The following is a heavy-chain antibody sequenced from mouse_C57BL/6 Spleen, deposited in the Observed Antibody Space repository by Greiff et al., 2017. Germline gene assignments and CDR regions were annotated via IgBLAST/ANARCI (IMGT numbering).Heavy chain of an antibody. J-gene: IGHJ1*03. CDR1: GYTFTSYW. Sequence: QVQLQQPGAELVMPGASVKLSCKASGYTFTSYWMHWVKQRPGQGLEWIGEIDPSDSYTNYNQKFKGKSTLTVDKSSSTAYMQLSSLTSEDSAVYYCARSGYSNRYWYYDVWGTGTTVTVSS. CDR3: ARSGYSNRYWYYDV. D-gene: IGHD2-5*01. CDR2: IDPSDSYT. V-gene: IGHV1-69*01.